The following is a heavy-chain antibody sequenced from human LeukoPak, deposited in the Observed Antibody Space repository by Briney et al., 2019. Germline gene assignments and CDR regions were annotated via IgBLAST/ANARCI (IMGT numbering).Heavy chain of an antibody. Sequence: GGSLRLSCAASGFTFSRYAMHWVRQAPGKGLEWVAFIRYDGSNKYYADSVKGRFTISRDNSKNTLYLQMNSLRAEDTAVYYCAKDTVKVTTIRRVPHYMDVWGKGTTVTISS. CDR3: AKDTVKVTTIRRVPHYMDV. D-gene: IGHD5-12*01. J-gene: IGHJ6*03. CDR1: GFTFSRYA. CDR2: IRYDGSNK. V-gene: IGHV3-30*02.